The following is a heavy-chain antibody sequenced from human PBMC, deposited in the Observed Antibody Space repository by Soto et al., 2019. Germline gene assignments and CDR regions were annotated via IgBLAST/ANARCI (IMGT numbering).Heavy chain of an antibody. CDR1: GYNFNTYW. J-gene: IGHJ4*02. D-gene: IGHD5-12*01. Sequence: GESLKISCEGSGYNFNTYWIGWVRQMPGKGLEWMALIYPGDSDTRYSPSFEGQVTLSVDRSISTAYLQRSSLKASDTAIYYCATSTVSYVDIVSSTTRGYFDHWGQGTLVTVSS. CDR2: IYPGDSDT. CDR3: ATSTVSYVDIVSSTTRGYFDH. V-gene: IGHV5-51*01.